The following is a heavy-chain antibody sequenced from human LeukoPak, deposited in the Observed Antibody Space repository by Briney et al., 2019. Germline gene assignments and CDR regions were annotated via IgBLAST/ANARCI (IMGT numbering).Heavy chain of an antibody. CDR2: IKQDGSEK. D-gene: IGHD3-9*01. Sequence: GGSLRLSRAASGFTFSSYWMSWVRQAPGKGLEWVANIKQDGSEKYYVDSVKGRFTISRDNAKNSLYLQMNSLRAEDTAVYYCARGILRYFDWLRRYYYYYGMDVWGQGTTVTVSS. V-gene: IGHV3-7*01. J-gene: IGHJ6*02. CDR3: ARGILRYFDWLRRYYYYYGMDV. CDR1: GFTFSSYW.